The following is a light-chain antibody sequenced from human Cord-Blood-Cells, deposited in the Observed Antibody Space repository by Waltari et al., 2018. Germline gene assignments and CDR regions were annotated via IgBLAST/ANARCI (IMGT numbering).Light chain of an antibody. J-gene: IGLJ2*01. CDR1: NIGSKS. Sequence: SYVLTQPPSVSVAPGKTARITCGGNNIGSKSVHWYQQKPGQAPVLVGDDASDRPSGIPERFSGSNSGNTATLTISRVEAGDEADYYCQVWDSSSDHPVFGGGTKLTVL. CDR3: QVWDSSSDHPV. CDR2: DAS. V-gene: IGLV3-21*03.